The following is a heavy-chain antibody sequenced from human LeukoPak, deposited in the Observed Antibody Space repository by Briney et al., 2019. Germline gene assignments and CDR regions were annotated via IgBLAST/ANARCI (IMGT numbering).Heavy chain of an antibody. CDR2: ISGSGGST. Sequence: GGPLRLSCAASGFTFSSYAMSWVRQAPGKGLEWVSAISGSGGSTYYADFVKGRFTISRDTSKNTLYLQMNSLRAEDTAVYYCAKESYSFCFDYWGQGTLVTVSS. J-gene: IGHJ4*02. V-gene: IGHV3-23*01. D-gene: IGHD2-21*01. CDR3: AKESYSFCFDY. CDR1: GFTFSSYA.